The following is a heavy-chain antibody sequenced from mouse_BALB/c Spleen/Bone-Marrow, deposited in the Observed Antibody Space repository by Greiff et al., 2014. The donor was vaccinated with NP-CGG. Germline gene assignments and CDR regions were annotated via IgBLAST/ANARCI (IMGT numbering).Heavy chain of an antibody. CDR3: ASATTATYYAMDY. CDR2: IDPANGNT. V-gene: IGHV14-3*02. J-gene: IGHJ4*01. CDR1: GFNIKDTY. D-gene: IGHD1-2*01. Sequence: EVKLQESGAELVKPGASVKLSRTASGFNIKDTYMHWVKQRPEQGLEWIGRIDPANGNTKYDPKFQGKATITKDTSSNTAYLQVSSLTSEDTAVYYCASATTATYYAMDYWGQGTSVTVSS.